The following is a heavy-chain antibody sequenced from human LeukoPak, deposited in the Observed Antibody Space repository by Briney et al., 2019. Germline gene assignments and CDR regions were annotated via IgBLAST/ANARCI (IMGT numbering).Heavy chain of an antibody. V-gene: IGHV3-43*02. D-gene: IGHD1-26*01. CDR1: GFSFDEYA. Sequence: GGSLRPSCAASGFSFDEYAMYWVRQVPGKGLEWVSLISGDGGTTSYADSVKGRFTISRDNSENSLNLQMKSLRTEDTALYYCAKARQSGTHYSDFDFWGQGALVTVSS. CDR3: AKARQSGTHYSDFDF. CDR2: ISGDGGTT. J-gene: IGHJ4*02.